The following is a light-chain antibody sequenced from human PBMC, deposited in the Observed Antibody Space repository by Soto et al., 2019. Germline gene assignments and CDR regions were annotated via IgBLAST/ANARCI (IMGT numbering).Light chain of an antibody. CDR3: QQYNTYPLT. V-gene: IGKV1-5*03. CDR1: QSISTW. CDR2: KAS. Sequence: DIPMTQSPSTLSASVGDRVTITCRASQSISTWLAWYQQKPGKAPKLLIYKASSLESGVPSRFSGSGSGTELTLTISSLQPDDFATYYCQQYNTYPLTFGGGTTVEIK. J-gene: IGKJ4*01.